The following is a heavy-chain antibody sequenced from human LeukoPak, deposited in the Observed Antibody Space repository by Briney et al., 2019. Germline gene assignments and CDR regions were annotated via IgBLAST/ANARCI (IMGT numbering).Heavy chain of an antibody. V-gene: IGHV1-69*05. CDR2: IIPIFGTA. D-gene: IGHD2-2*01. J-gene: IGHJ3*02. CDR1: GGTFSSYA. CDR3: ARFQDIVVVPAALFAFDI. Sequence: ASVKVSCKASGGTFSSYAISWVRQAPGQGLEWMGGIIPIFGTANYAQKFQGRVTMTRDTSISTAYMELSRLRSDDTAVYYCARFQDIVVVPAALFAFDIWGQGTMVTVSS.